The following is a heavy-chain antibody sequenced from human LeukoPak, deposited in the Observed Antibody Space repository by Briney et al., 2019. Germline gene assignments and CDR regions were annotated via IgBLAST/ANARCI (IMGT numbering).Heavy chain of an antibody. Sequence: PGGSLRLSCAASGFTFSSYAMHWVRQAPGKGLEYVSAISSNGGSTYYANSVKGRFTISRDSSKNTLYLQMGSLRAEDMAVYYCVRGSSSSGVVDYWGQGTLVTVSS. CDR2: ISSNGGST. D-gene: IGHD6-6*01. V-gene: IGHV3-64*01. CDR1: GFTFSSYA. J-gene: IGHJ4*02. CDR3: VRGSSSSGVVDY.